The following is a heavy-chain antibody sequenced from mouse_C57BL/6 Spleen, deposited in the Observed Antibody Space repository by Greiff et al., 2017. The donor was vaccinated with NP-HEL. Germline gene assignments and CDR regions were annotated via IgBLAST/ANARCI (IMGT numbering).Heavy chain of an antibody. CDR3: TCGGYDYY. Sequence: EVKLQESGAELVRPGASVKLSCTASGFNIKDDYMHWVKQRPEQGLEWIGWIDPENGDTEYASKFQGKATITADTSSNTAYLQLSSLTSEDTAVYYCTCGGYDYYWGQGTTLTVSS. J-gene: IGHJ2*01. CDR1: GFNIKDDY. D-gene: IGHD2-2*01. V-gene: IGHV14-4*01. CDR2: IDPENGDT.